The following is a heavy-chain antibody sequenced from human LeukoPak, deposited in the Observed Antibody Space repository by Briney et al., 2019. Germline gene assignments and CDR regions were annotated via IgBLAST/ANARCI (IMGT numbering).Heavy chain of an antibody. CDR3: ALSGSYAPFDY. Sequence: ASVKVSCKASGYTFTSYDINWVRQATGQGLEWMGWMNPNSGNTGYAQKFQGRVTMARNTSISTAYMELSSLRSDDTAVYYCALSGSYAPFDYWGQGTLVTVSS. D-gene: IGHD1-26*01. J-gene: IGHJ4*02. V-gene: IGHV1-8*01. CDR2: MNPNSGNT. CDR1: GYTFTSYD.